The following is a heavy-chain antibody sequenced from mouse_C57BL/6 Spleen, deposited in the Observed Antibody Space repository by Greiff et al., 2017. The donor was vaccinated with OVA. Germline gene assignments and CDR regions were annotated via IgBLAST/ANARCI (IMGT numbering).Heavy chain of an antibody. V-gene: IGHV1-61*01. CDR2: IYPSDSET. Sequence: QVQLQQPGAELVRPGSSVKLSCKASGYTFTSYWMDWVKQRPGQGLEWIGNIYPSDSETHYNQKFKDKATLTVDKSTSTAYMQLSSLTSEDSAVYYCARQGYYLYYAMDYWGQGTSVTVSS. CDR3: ARQGYYLYYAMDY. D-gene: IGHD2-3*01. CDR1: GYTFTSYW. J-gene: IGHJ4*01.